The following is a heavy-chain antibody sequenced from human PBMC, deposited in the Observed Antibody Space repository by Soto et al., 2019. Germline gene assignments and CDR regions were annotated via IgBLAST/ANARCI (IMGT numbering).Heavy chain of an antibody. J-gene: IGHJ5*02. CDR3: ASHSSSWYQNWFDP. Sequence: ASVKVSCKSSGYPFTHYGITWVRQAPGQGLEWMGWISPFNGNTNYGQKLQGRVTMTTDTSTSTAYMELRSLRSDDTAVYYCASHSSSWYQNWFDPWGQGTLVTVSS. CDR1: GYPFTHYG. V-gene: IGHV1-18*01. D-gene: IGHD6-13*01. CDR2: ISPFNGNT.